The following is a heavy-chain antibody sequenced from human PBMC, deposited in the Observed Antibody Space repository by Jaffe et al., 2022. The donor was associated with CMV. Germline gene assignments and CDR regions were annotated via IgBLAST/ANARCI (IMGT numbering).Heavy chain of an antibody. Sequence: EVQLVESGGGFVPPGGSLRLSCTASGFTFTNAWMSWVRQTPGKGLEWVGQIKRKTDGGTTDYAAPVKARFTISRDDSKDTLYLQMSSLKTEDTGIYYCGTTPYCRGSSCYPFDYWGQGTLVTVSS. CDR1: GFTFTNAW. J-gene: IGHJ4*02. V-gene: IGHV3-15*01. D-gene: IGHD2-15*01. CDR3: GTTPYCRGSSCYPFDY. CDR2: IKRKTDGGTT.